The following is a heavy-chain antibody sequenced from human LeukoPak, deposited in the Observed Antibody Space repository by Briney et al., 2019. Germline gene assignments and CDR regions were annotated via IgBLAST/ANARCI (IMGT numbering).Heavy chain of an antibody. D-gene: IGHD3-10*01. V-gene: IGHV4-34*01. CDR1: GGSFSGYY. CDR3: ARGRGSGSYTFDY. Sequence: SETLSLTCAVYGGSFSGYYWSWIRLPPGKGLEWIGEINHSGSTNCNPSLKSRVTISVDTSKNQFSLKLSSVTAADTAVYYCARGRGSGSYTFDYWGQGTLVTVSS. J-gene: IGHJ4*02. CDR2: INHSGST.